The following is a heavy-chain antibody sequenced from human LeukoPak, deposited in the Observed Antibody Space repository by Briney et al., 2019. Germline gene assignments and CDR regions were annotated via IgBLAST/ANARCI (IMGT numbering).Heavy chain of an antibody. J-gene: IGHJ4*02. CDR2: INPNSGGT. V-gene: IGHV1-2*02. CDR1: GYTFTGYY. Sequence: ASVKVSCKASGYTFTGYYMHWVRQAPGQGLEWMGWINPNSGGTNYAQKFQGRVTMTRDTSISTAYMELSRLRSDDTAVYYCARDLPSYDSSGYYNYWGQGTLVTVSS. CDR3: ARDLPSYDSSGYYNY. D-gene: IGHD3-22*01.